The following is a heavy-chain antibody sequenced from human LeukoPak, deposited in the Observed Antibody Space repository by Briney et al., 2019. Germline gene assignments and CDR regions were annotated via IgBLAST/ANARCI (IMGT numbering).Heavy chain of an antibody. CDR1: GYTFTSYY. CDR2: INPSGGST. V-gene: IGHV1-46*01. D-gene: IGHD3-22*01. CDR3: AKDYYDSSGYSEYFQH. Sequence: ASVKVSCKASGYTFTSYYMHWVRQAPGQGLEWMGIINPSGGSTSCAQKFQGRVTMTRDTSTSTVYMELSSLRSEDTAVYYCAKDYYDSSGYSEYFQHWGQDTLVTVSS. J-gene: IGHJ1*01.